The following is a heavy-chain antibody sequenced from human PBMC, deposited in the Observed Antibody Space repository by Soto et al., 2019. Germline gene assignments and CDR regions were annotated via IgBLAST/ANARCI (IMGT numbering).Heavy chain of an antibody. D-gene: IGHD5-12*01. J-gene: IGHJ6*03. CDR2: ISSSGSTI. CDR1: GFTFSDYY. Sequence: GGSLRLSCAASGFTFSDYYMSWIRQAPGKGLEWVSYISSSGSTIYYADSVKGRFTIPRDNAKNSLYLQMNSLRAEDTAVYYCARDGRYSGYLRWNYYYYYMDVWGKGTTVTVSS. V-gene: IGHV3-11*01. CDR3: ARDGRYSGYLRWNYYYYYMDV.